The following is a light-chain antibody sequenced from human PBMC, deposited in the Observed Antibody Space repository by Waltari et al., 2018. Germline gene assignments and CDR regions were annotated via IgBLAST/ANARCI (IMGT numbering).Light chain of an antibody. V-gene: IGKV1-39*01. CDR3: QQTYNAPLT. CDR1: QSVRYY. CDR2: VSS. J-gene: IGKJ4*01. Sequence: TFRSSQSVRYYLNWYQQKSGQAPKLLIYVSSSLETGVPARFSGSGAGADFTLTIIKLQPEDFGTYLVQQTYNAPLTFGGGTKVEIK.